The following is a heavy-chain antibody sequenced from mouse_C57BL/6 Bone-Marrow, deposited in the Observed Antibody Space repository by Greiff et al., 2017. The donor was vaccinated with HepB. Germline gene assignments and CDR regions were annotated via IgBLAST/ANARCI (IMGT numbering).Heavy chain of an antibody. D-gene: IGHD1-1*01. Sequence: EVQLQQSGPELVKPGASVKISCKASGYTFTDYYINWVKQSHGKSLEWIGDINPNNGGTSYNQKFKGKATLTVDKSSSTAYMELRSLTSEDSAVYYCARAIITTVVAPTFYFDYWGQGTTLTVSS. V-gene: IGHV1-26*01. CDR1: GYTFTDYY. CDR3: ARAIITTVVAPTFYFDY. CDR2: INPNNGGT. J-gene: IGHJ2*01.